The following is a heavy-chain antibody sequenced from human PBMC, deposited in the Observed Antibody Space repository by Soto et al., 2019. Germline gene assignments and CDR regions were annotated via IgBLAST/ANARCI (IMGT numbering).Heavy chain of an antibody. J-gene: IGHJ4*02. CDR2: ISGSGDGT. Sequence: VGSLRLSCAASGFTFNTYSMTWVRQAPGKGLEWVSGISGSGDGTYYADSVKGRFTISRDNSKTTLYLHLNSLRVEDTAVYYCVKDLLHLARVYWGQGTLVTVSS. CDR1: GFTFNTYS. V-gene: IGHV3-23*01. D-gene: IGHD3-22*01. CDR3: VKDLLHLARVY.